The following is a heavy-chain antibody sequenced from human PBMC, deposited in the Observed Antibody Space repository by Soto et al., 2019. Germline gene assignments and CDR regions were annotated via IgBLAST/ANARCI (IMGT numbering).Heavy chain of an antibody. CDR2: ISPGSRYP. V-gene: IGHV3-11*06. CDR1: GFTFGDPY. J-gene: IGHJ5*02. CDR3: VRGGGGGLFDP. D-gene: IGHD2-15*01. Sequence: PGCSLRLSSEGYGFTFGDPYMSWIRQAPGKGLEWLSYISPGSRYPAYADSVKGRFTISRDNAKRSLYLQMMSLTAEDTAIYYCVRGGGGGLFDPWGQGTMVTVSS.